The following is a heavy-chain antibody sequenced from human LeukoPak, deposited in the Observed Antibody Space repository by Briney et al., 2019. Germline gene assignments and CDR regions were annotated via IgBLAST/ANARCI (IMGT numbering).Heavy chain of an antibody. Sequence: SETLSLTCTVSGGSISSYYWSWIRQPPGKGLEWIGYISYSGSTNYNPSLKSRVTISVDTSKNQFSLKLSSVTAADTAVYYCARRAGAYSHPYDYWGQGTLVTVSS. V-gene: IGHV4-59*08. CDR3: ARRAGAYSHPYDY. D-gene: IGHD4/OR15-4a*01. CDR1: GGSISSYY. CDR2: ISYSGST. J-gene: IGHJ4*02.